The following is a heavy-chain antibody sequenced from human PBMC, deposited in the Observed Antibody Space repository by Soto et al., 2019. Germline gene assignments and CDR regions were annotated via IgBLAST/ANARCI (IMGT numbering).Heavy chain of an antibody. CDR3: ARSYKSAGWLEP. V-gene: IGHV1-3*01. J-gene: IGHJ5*02. D-gene: IGHD1-1*01. Sequence: QVQLVQSGAEVKKPGTSVKVSCKASGYSFATYAIHWVRQAPGQGREWMGWINPATGNTGYSDKFQDRVTFTMDTSATTAYMELRGLRSEDTAVYYCARSYKSAGWLEPWGQGTLVTVSS. CDR1: GYSFATYA. CDR2: INPATGNT.